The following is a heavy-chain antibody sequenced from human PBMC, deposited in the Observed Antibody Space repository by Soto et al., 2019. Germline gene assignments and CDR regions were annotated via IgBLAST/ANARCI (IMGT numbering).Heavy chain of an antibody. Sequence: PSETLSLTCTVSGGSISNYYCNWIRQPAGKGLEWIGRIDTSGSTNYNPSLKSRVTMSVDTSKQEFSLKLSSVTAADTALYYCARGGKDFWSGTVDYWGRGALVT. V-gene: IGHV4-4*07. CDR1: GGSISNYY. CDR2: IDTSGST. D-gene: IGHD3-3*01. J-gene: IGHJ4*02. CDR3: ARGGKDFWSGTVDY.